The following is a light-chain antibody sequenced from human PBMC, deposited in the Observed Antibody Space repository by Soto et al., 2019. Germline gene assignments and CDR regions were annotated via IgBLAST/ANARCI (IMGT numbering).Light chain of an antibody. V-gene: IGKV3-15*01. Sequence: EIVMTQTPATLSVSPGDRATLSCRASQSVSNNLAWYQQKPGQAPRLLIFGASTRATGIPARFSGSGSGTEFTLTISSLQSEDFAVYYCQQYNNWPRTFGQGTMADI. CDR3: QQYNNWPRT. J-gene: IGKJ1*01. CDR1: QSVSNN. CDR2: GAS.